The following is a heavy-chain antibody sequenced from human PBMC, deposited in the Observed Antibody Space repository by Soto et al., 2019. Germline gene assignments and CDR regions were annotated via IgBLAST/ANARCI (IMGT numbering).Heavy chain of an antibody. Sequence: ASMKVSCKASGYPFTGYYMHWVRQAPGQGLEWMGWINPNSGGTNYAQKFQGRVTMTRDTSISTAYMGLSRLRSDDTAVYYCARDTVLLWCVEGGFDYWGQGTMGTVSP. CDR1: GYPFTGYY. D-gene: IGHD3-10*01. J-gene: IGHJ4*02. CDR3: ARDTVLLWCVEGGFDY. CDR2: INPNSGGT. V-gene: IGHV1-2*02.